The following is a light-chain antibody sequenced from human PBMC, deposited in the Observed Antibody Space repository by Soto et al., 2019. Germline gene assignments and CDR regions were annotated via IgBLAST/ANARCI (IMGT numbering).Light chain of an antibody. V-gene: IGLV3-21*04. CDR2: YDS. Sequence: YELTQPPSVSVAPGKTARITCGGNNIGSKSVHWYQQKPGQAPVLVIYYDSDRPSGIPERFSGSNSGNTATLTISRVEAGDEADYYCQVWDSSSDHLVFGGGTKLTVL. CDR1: NIGSKS. CDR3: QVWDSSSDHLV. J-gene: IGLJ2*01.